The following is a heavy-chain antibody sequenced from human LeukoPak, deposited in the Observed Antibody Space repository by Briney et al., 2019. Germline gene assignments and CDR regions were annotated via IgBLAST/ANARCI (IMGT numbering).Heavy chain of an antibody. CDR2: IIPIFGTA. CDR3: ARDGVEMATYYYYAMDV. J-gene: IGHJ6*02. D-gene: IGHD5-24*01. Sequence: GASVKLSCKASGGTFSSYAISWVRQAPGQGLEWMGGIIPIFGTANYAQKFQGRVTMTTDTSTRTVYMELRSLRSDDTAVYYCARDGVEMATYYYYAMDVWGQGTTVTVSS. CDR1: GGTFSSYA. V-gene: IGHV1-69*05.